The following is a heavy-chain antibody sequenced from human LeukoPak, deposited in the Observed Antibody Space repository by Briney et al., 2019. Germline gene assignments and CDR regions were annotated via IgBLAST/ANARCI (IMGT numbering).Heavy chain of an antibody. CDR2: IYYSGST. Sequence: SETLSLTCTVSGGSISSNSYYWGWIRQPPGKGLEWIGSIYYSGSTYYNPSLKSRVTISVGTSRNQFSLRLSSVTAADTAVYYCARVGLYVGSGSYYFDYWGQGTLVTVSS. CDR1: GGSISSNSYY. V-gene: IGHV4-39*07. J-gene: IGHJ4*02. CDR3: ARVGLYVGSGSYYFDY. D-gene: IGHD3-10*01.